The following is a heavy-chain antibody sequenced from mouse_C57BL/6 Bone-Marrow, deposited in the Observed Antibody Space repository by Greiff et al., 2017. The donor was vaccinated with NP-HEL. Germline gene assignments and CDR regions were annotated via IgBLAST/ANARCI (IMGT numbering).Heavy chain of an antibody. Sequence: VQLQQSGAELVRPGTSVKVSCKASGYAFTNYLIEWVKQRPGQGLEWIGVINPGSGGTNYNEKFKGKATLTADKSSSTAYMQLSSLTSEDSAVYFCARWPSNAMDYWGQGTSVTVSS. CDR3: ARWPSNAMDY. CDR2: INPGSGGT. J-gene: IGHJ4*01. CDR1: GYAFTNYL. V-gene: IGHV1-54*01.